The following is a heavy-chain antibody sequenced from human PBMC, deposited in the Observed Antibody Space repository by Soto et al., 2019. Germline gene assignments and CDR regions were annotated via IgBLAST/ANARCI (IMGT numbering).Heavy chain of an antibody. D-gene: IGHD2-15*01. V-gene: IGHV3-48*01. J-gene: IGHJ3*02. CDR1: GFTFSSYS. CDR2: ISSSSSTI. Sequence: EVQLVESGGGLVQPGGSLRLSCAASGFTFSSYSMNWVRQAPGKGLEWVSYISSSSSTIYYADSVKGRFTISRDNAKNSLYLQMNSLRAEDTAVYYCARDTPWHIVVVVAAGDAFDIWGQGTMVTVSS. CDR3: ARDTPWHIVVVVAAGDAFDI.